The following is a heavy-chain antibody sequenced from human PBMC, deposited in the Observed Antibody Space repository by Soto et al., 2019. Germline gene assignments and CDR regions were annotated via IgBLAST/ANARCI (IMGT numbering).Heavy chain of an antibody. D-gene: IGHD3-22*01. V-gene: IGHV3-21*01. CDR2: ISTSSSYI. CDR1: GFTFSTYS. J-gene: IGHJ4*02. Sequence: AGGSLRLSCAASGFTFSTYSMNWVRQAPGKGLEWVSSISTSSSYIYYADSVKGRFTISRDNAKSSLYLQMNSLRAEDTAVYYCARDKDLDYYDSSGYEYWGQGTLVTVSS. CDR3: ARDKDLDYYDSSGYEY.